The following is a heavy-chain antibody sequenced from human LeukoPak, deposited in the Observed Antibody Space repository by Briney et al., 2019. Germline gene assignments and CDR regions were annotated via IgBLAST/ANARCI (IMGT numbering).Heavy chain of an antibody. J-gene: IGHJ4*02. D-gene: IGHD6-19*01. V-gene: IGHV3-33*01. Sequence: PGGSLRLSCAASGFNFSSYGMHWVRQAPGKGLEWVTSIWFDGSSIHYADSVKGRVIISRDNSTSALYLQMNSLRAEDTAIYYCARDSLPMAVTGPFDHWGQGALVTVSS. CDR2: IWFDGSSI. CDR1: GFNFSSYG. CDR3: ARDSLPMAVTGPFDH.